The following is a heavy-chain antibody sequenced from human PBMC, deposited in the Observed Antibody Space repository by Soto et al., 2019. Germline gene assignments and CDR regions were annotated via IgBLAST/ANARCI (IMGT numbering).Heavy chain of an antibody. CDR3: ARGITMVRGVIIDYFDY. J-gene: IGHJ4*02. CDR2: ISYDGSNK. D-gene: IGHD3-10*01. CDR1: GLTLSSYA. Sequence: QVQLVESGGGVVQPGRSLRLSCAASGLTLSSYAMHWVRQAPGKGLEWAAVISYDGSNKYYADSVKGRFTISRENSKNTLYLQMNSLRAEDTAVYYCARGITMVRGVIIDYFDYWGQGTLVTVS. V-gene: IGHV3-30-3*01.